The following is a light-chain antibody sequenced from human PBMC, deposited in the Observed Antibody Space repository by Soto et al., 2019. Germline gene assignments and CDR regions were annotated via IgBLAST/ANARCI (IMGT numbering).Light chain of an antibody. Sequence: EIVITQSPATLSVSPGERVTLSCRASQSVSSNLAWYQQKPGRAPRLLIYGASTRATGIPARFSGSGSGTEFTLTISSLQSEDFAVYYCQQYNNWPPMTFGQGTK. J-gene: IGKJ1*01. V-gene: IGKV3-15*01. CDR2: GAS. CDR3: QQYNNWPPMT. CDR1: QSVSSN.